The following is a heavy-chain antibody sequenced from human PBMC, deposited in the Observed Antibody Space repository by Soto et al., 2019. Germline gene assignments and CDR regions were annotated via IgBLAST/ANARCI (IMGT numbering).Heavy chain of an antibody. CDR3: ARHLTYCSAGSCYSDFPYYGMDV. CDR1: GGSISSSSYY. Sequence: QLQLQESGPGLVKPSETLSLTCTVSGGSISSSSYYWGWIRQPPGKGLEWIGSIFYSGSTYYNPSLKSRVPLSVATSKNQFSLKLSSVPAADTAVYYCARHLTYCSAGSCYSDFPYYGMDVWGQGTTVTVSS. V-gene: IGHV4-39*01. D-gene: IGHD2-15*01. J-gene: IGHJ6*02. CDR2: IFYSGST.